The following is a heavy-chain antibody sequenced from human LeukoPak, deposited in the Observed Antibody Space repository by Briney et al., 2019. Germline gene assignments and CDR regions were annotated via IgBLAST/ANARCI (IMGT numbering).Heavy chain of an antibody. D-gene: IGHD3-10*01. Sequence: PGGSLRLSCAASGFTFSSYNMNWVRQAPGKGLEWVSYISSSSSTIYYADSVKGRFTISRDNAKNSLYLQMDSLRDEDTAVYYCARDRGPEGYYYYYMDVWGKGTTVTVSS. J-gene: IGHJ6*03. CDR3: ARDRGPEGYYYYYMDV. V-gene: IGHV3-48*02. CDR2: ISSSSSTI. CDR1: GFTFSSYN.